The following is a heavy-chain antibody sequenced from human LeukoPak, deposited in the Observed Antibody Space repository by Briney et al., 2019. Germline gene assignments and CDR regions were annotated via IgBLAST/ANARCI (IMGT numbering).Heavy chain of an antibody. CDR1: GYSISSGYY. Sequence: PSETLTLTCGVSGYSISSGYYWGWIRKTPGKGLEWIGSIYHSGGTYYNPSLKSRVTISVDTSKNQFSLKLSSVTAADTAGYYCARVAALYFDSIGFWFDPWGHGTLVTVFS. J-gene: IGHJ5*02. CDR3: ARVAALYFDSIGFWFDP. D-gene: IGHD3-22*01. CDR2: IYHSGGT. V-gene: IGHV4-38-2*01.